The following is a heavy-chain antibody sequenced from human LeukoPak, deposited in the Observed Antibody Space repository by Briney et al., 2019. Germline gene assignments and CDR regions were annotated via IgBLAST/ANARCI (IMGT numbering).Heavy chain of an antibody. J-gene: IGHJ4*02. CDR1: GFTFSSYA. Sequence: GRSLRLSCAASGFTFSSYAMHWVRQAPGKGLEWVAVISYDGSNKYYADSVKGRFTISRDNSKNTLYLQMNSLRAEDTAVYYCARGPRTYYYDSSGYYLVYWGQGTLVTVSS. CDR3: ARGPRTYYYDSSGYYLVY. D-gene: IGHD3-22*01. CDR2: ISYDGSNK. V-gene: IGHV3-30-3*01.